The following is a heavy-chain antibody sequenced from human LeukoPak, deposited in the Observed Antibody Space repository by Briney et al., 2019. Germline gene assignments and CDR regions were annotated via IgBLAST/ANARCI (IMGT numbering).Heavy chain of an antibody. CDR2: ISSSSSTI. CDR1: GFTFSSYS. CDR3: ASGGEYSYGSGGGGFDY. D-gene: IGHD5-18*01. Sequence: GGSLRLSCAASGFTFSSYSMNWVRQAPGKGLEWVSYISSSSSTIYYADSVKGRFTISRDNAKNSLYLQVNSLRAEDTAVYYCASGGEYSYGSGGGGFDYWGQGTLVTVSS. V-gene: IGHV3-48*01. J-gene: IGHJ4*02.